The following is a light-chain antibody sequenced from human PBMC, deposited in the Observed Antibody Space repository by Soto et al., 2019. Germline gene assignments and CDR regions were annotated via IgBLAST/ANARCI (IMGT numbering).Light chain of an antibody. J-gene: IGKJ1*01. CDR1: XSXXXXX. V-gene: IGKV3-20*01. CDR2: GAS. Sequence: EIVLTQSPGTLSLYSGERATLSCRAXXSXXXXXLAWYPQKPGQAPRLLIYGASSRASGIPDRFSGSGSGXDXXXXXXXXXXEDVAVYFCXXFGFSPWTFGQGTRVDIK. CDR3: XXFGFSPWT.